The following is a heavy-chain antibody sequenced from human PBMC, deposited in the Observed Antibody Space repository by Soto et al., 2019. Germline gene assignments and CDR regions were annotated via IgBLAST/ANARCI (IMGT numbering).Heavy chain of an antibody. CDR3: ARGSAGFVVVPAAKTYYYYMDV. V-gene: IGHV4-59*01. D-gene: IGHD2-2*01. J-gene: IGHJ6*03. CDR1: GGSISSYY. CDR2: IYYSGST. Sequence: PSETLSLTCTVSGGSISSYYWSWIRQPPGKGLEWIGYIYYSGSTNYNPSLKSRVTISVDTSKNQFSLKLSSVTAADSAVYYCARGSAGFVVVPAAKTYYYYMDVWGKGTTVTVSS.